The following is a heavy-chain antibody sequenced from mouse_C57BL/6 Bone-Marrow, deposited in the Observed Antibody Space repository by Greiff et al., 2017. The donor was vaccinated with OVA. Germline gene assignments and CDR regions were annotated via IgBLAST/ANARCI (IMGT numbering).Heavy chain of an antibody. CDR3: ARRGLTGLDY. Sequence: VQLQQSGAELVKPGASVKLSCKASGYAFSSYWMNWVQQRPGKGLEWIGQIYPGDGDTNYTGKFKGKATLTADKSSSTAYMQLSSLTSEDSAVYFCARRGLTGLDYWGKGTTLTVSS. V-gene: IGHV1-80*01. CDR2: IYPGDGDT. D-gene: IGHD4-1*01. J-gene: IGHJ2*01. CDR1: GYAFSSYW.